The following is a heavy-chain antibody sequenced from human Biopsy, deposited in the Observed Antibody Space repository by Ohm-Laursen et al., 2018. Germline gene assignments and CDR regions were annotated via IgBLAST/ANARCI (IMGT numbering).Heavy chain of an antibody. D-gene: IGHD2/OR15-2a*01. CDR3: ARATNSTGWPYYYFYGMDV. V-gene: IGHV4-59*12. CDR2: INHSGRT. Sequence: GTLSLTCTVSGGSISSDYWSWIRQTPGKGLEWIGEINHSGRTNYNPSLKSRVTISVDTSKNQFSLKVRSVTAADTAVYYCARATNSTGWPYYYFYGMDVWGQGTTVTVSS. CDR1: GGSISSDY. J-gene: IGHJ6*02.